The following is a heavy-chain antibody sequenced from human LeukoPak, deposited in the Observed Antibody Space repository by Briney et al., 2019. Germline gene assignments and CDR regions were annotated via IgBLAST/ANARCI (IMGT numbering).Heavy chain of an antibody. Sequence: RASVKVSCKASGYTFTSYDINWVRQATGQGLEWMGWMNPNSGNTGYAQKFQGRVTMTRNTSISTAYMELNSLRSEDTAVYYCARAYKPKYQLLSFDPWGQGTLVTVSS. J-gene: IGHJ5*02. V-gene: IGHV1-8*01. CDR1: GYTFTSYD. D-gene: IGHD2-2*01. CDR3: ARAYKPKYQLLSFDP. CDR2: MNPNSGNT.